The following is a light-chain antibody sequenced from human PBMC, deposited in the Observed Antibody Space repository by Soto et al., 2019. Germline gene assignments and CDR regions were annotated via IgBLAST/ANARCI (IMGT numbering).Light chain of an antibody. CDR2: GNT. Sequence: QSVLTQPPSVSGAPGQRVTISCTGSSSNIGAGYDVHWYRHLPGTAPKLLIYGNTNRPSGVPDRFSGSKSGTSASLAITGLQVEDEADYYCQSYDSSLSGFYVFGTGTKVTVL. V-gene: IGLV1-40*01. CDR3: QSYDSSLSGFYV. J-gene: IGLJ1*01. CDR1: SSNIGAGYD.